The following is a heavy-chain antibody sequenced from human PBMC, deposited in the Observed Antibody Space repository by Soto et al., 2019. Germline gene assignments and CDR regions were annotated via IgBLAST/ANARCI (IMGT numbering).Heavy chain of an antibody. CDR3: AHAGDYALLTFDH. D-gene: IGHD4-17*01. V-gene: IGHV2-5*02. Sequence: QITLKESGPTLVRPAQPLTLTCDFSGFSLSTYHMGVAWIRQPPGKALEWLALLYWDDDKRYSPSLKDRLAISKDTSNNQVVLTITNIDPGDSATYFCAHAGDYALLTFDHWGPGTLVTVSS. CDR1: GFSLSTYHMG. J-gene: IGHJ4*01. CDR2: LYWDDDK.